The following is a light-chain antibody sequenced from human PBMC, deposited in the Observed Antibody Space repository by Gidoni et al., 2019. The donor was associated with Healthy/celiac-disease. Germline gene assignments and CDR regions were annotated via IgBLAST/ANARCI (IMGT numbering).Light chain of an antibody. CDR3: QQRSNWPPSLT. V-gene: IGKV3-11*01. CDR2: DAS. CDR1: QSVSSY. Sequence: EIVLTQSPATLSLSPGERATLSCRASQSVSSYLAWYQQKPGQAPRLLIYDASNRATGIPARFSGSGSGTDFTLTISSLEPEDFAVYYRQQRSNWPPSLTFXGXTKVEIK. J-gene: IGKJ4*01.